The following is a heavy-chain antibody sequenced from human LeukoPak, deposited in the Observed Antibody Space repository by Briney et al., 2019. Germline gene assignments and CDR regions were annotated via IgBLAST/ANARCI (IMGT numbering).Heavy chain of an antibody. CDR1: GFTFSSYS. V-gene: IGHV3-48*04. J-gene: IGHJ4*02. CDR3: ARDQDWAFDY. Sequence: GGSLRPSCAASGFTFSSYSMNWVRQAPGKGLEWISFINHGGSIVYYADSVKGRFATSRDNAKNSLYLQINNVGADDTAVYYCARDQDWAFDYWGQGTLVTVSS. D-gene: IGHD3/OR15-3a*01. CDR2: INHGGSIV.